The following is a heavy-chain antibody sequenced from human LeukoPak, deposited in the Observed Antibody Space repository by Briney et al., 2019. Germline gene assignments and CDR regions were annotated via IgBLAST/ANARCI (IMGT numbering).Heavy chain of an antibody. Sequence: GGSLRLSCAASGFTFDDYAMHWVRQAPGKGLEWVSGISWNSGSIGYADSVKGRFTISRDNAKNSLYLQMNSLRAEDTALYYCAKDIGRFPHALDIWGQGTMVTVSS. CDR2: ISWNSGSI. CDR3: AKDIGRFPHALDI. J-gene: IGHJ3*02. D-gene: IGHD2-21*01. V-gene: IGHV3-9*01. CDR1: GFTFDDYA.